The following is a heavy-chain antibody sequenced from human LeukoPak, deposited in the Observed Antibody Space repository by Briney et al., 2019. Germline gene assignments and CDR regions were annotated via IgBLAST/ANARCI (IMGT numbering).Heavy chain of an antibody. CDR2: ISSSSSYI. CDR1: GFTFSSYS. V-gene: IGHV3-21*04. D-gene: IGHD6-19*01. Sequence: GGSLRLSCAASGFTFSSYSMNWVRQAPGKELEWVSSISSSSSYIYYADSVKGRFTISRDNAKNSLYLQMNSLRAEDTAVYYCAKASFTDSSGWYSYFDYWGQGTLVTVSS. CDR3: AKASFTDSSGWYSYFDY. J-gene: IGHJ4*02.